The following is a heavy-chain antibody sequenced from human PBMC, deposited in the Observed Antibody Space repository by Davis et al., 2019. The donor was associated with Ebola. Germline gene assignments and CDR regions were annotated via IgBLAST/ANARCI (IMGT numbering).Heavy chain of an antibody. CDR2: VFSNDEK. D-gene: IGHD5-24*01. J-gene: IGHJ4*02. CDR3: ARTRRDGYRSNDY. V-gene: IGHV2-26*01. CDR1: GFSLRTSGMR. Sequence: SGPTLVKPTQTLTLTCTFPGFSLRTSGMRVSWIRQPPGKALECLAHVFSNDEKSYSTSLNSRLTISKDTSKSQVVLTMTNMDPVDTATYYCARTRRDGYRSNDYWGQGTLVTVSS.